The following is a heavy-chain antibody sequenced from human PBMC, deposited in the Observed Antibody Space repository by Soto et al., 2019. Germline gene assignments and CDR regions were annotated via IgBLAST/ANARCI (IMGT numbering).Heavy chain of an antibody. Sequence: PSETLSLTCTVSGGSMSSYYWSWIRQPPGMGLEWIGYIYYSGTTSYNPSRKSRVTISVDTSKSQFSLPLSSVTPADKAVYYCARGGTVLNGFDYWGQGTLVTVSS. CDR2: IYYSGTT. CDR1: GGSMSSYY. J-gene: IGHJ4*02. CDR3: ARGGTVLNGFDY. V-gene: IGHV4-59*01. D-gene: IGHD4-17*01.